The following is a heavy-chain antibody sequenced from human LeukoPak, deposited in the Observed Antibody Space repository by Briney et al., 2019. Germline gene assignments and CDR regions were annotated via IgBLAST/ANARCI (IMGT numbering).Heavy chain of an antibody. D-gene: IGHD5-18*01. J-gene: IGHJ4*02. CDR1: GFTFDDYA. CDR3: AREAVDTAMIYDY. V-gene: IGHV3-9*01. Sequence: GGSLRLSCAASGFTFDDYAMHWVRQAPGKGLEWVSGISWNSGSIGYADSVKGRFTISRDNAKNSLYLQMNSLRAEDTALYYCAREAVDTAMIYDYWGQGTLVTVSS. CDR2: ISWNSGSI.